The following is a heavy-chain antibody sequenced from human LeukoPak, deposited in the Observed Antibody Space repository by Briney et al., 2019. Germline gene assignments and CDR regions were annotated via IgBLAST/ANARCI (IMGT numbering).Heavy chain of an antibody. V-gene: IGHV3-33*06. Sequence: GRSLRLSCAASGFTFSSYGMHWVRQAPGKGLEWVAVIWYDGSNKYYADSVKGRFTISRDNSKNTLYLHMNSLRAEDTAVYYCAKDLEYSPAANYYFDYWGQGTLVTVSS. CDR2: IWYDGSNK. CDR1: GFTFSSYG. J-gene: IGHJ4*02. D-gene: IGHD6-6*01. CDR3: AKDLEYSPAANYYFDY.